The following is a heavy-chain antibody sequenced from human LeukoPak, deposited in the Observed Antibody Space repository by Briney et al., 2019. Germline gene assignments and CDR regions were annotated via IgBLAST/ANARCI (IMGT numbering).Heavy chain of an antibody. D-gene: IGHD3-10*01. J-gene: IGHJ4*02. CDR1: GFTFSSFA. V-gene: IGHV3-23*01. CDR2: ISGSDST. Sequence: GGSLRLSCAASGFTFSSFAMSWVRQAPGKGLEWVSAISGSDSTYYADSVKGRFTISRDNSKNTLYLQMNSLRAEDTAVYYCAKEGSQITISYWGQGTLVTVSS. CDR3: AKEGSQITISY.